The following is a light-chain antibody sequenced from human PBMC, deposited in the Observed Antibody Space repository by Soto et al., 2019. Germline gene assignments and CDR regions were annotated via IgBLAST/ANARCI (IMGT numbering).Light chain of an antibody. V-gene: IGKV3-15*01. J-gene: IGKJ2*01. CDR2: GAS. Sequence: EIVLPQPPATRSVFQGEKPTPSSRPSQSVSSNLAWYQQKPGQAPRLLIYGASTRATGIPARFSGSGSGTEFTLTISSLQSEDFEVYYCQQYNNWPRTFGQGTKVDIK. CDR3: QQYNNWPRT. CDR1: QSVSSN.